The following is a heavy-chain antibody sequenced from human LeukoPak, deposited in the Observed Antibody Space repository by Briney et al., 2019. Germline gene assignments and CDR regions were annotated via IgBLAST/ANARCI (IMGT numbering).Heavy chain of an antibody. V-gene: IGHV3-66*01. Sequence: PGGSLRLSCVVSGFTFSSYWMSWVRQAPGKGLEWVSVIYSGGSTYYADSVKGRFTISRDNSKNTLYLQMNSLRAEDTAVYYCARSPDYYDSSGYWDYWGQGTLVTVSS. J-gene: IGHJ4*02. D-gene: IGHD3-22*01. CDR3: ARSPDYYDSSGYWDY. CDR1: GFTFSSYW. CDR2: IYSGGST.